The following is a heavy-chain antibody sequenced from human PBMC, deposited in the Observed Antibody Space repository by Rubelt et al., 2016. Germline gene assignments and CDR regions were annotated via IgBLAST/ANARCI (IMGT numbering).Heavy chain of an antibody. D-gene: IGHD1-26*01. CDR2: IYYSGST. CDR1: GGSISSSSYY. V-gene: IGHV4-39*07. Sequence: QLQLQESGPGLVKPSETLSLTCTVSGGSISSSSYYWGWIRQPPGKGLEWIGSIYYSGSTYYNPSLKRRVTISVDTSKNQFSLKLSSVTVADTAVYYCASRYSGSVDYWGQGTLVTVSS. J-gene: IGHJ4*02. CDR3: ASRYSGSVDY.